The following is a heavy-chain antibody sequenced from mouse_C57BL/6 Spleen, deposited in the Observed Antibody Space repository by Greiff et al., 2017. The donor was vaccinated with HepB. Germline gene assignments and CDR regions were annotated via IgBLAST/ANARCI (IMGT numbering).Heavy chain of an antibody. J-gene: IGHJ3*01. CDR1: GYTFTSYW. V-gene: IGHV1-55*01. D-gene: IGHD2-2*01. CDR3: ARRNYGYDEGAGFAY. Sequence: QVQLQQPGAELVKPGASVKMSCKASGYTFTSYWITWVKQRPGQGLEWIGDIYPGSGSTNYNEKFKSKATLTVDTSSSTAYMQLSSLTSEDSAVYYCARRNYGYDEGAGFAYWGQGTLVTVSA. CDR2: IYPGSGST.